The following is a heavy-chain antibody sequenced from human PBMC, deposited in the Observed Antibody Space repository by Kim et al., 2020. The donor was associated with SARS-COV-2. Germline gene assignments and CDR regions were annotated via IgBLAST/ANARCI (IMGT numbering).Heavy chain of an antibody. CDR1: GYTFTDYG. J-gene: IGHJ5*02. V-gene: IGHV1-18*01. Sequence: ASVKVSCKASGYTFTDYGISWVRQAPGQGLEWMGWVNTYNGDTYYAQKVQGRVTMTTDTSTTTAYMELRSLRFDDTAVYYCARDNPPSGSGWLDDPWGQGTLLTVSS. CDR3: ARDNPPSGSGWLDDP. D-gene: IGHD6-19*01. CDR2: VNTYNGDT.